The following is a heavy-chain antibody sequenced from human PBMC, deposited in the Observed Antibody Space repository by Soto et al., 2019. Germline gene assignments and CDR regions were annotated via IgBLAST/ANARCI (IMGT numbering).Heavy chain of an antibody. CDR1: GFSVKRYW. V-gene: IGHV3-74*01. CDR3: GKGKELGVVRYGLDA. Sequence: GVLRLSCGASGFSVKRYWMHWVRQAPGKGLVWLSRFGGDENYTDYADSVRGRFTISRDIAKNTIYLQMNGLRAEDTAVYYCGKGKELGVVRYGLDAWGQGTTVTVSS. J-gene: IGHJ6*02. CDR2: FGGDENYT. D-gene: IGHD3-3*01.